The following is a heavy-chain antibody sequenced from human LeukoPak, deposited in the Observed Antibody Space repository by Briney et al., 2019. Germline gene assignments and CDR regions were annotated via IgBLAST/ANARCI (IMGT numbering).Heavy chain of an antibody. CDR2: IKEDGSEK. D-gene: IGHD5-18*01. V-gene: IGHV3-7*01. CDR3: ARDRWGYSYGGD. Sequence: GGSLRLSCAASGFTFSSYWMSWVRQAPGKGLEWVANIKEDGSEKYYMDSVKGRFTISRDNAKNSLYLQMNSLRAEDTAVYYCARDRWGYSYGGDWGQGTLVTVSS. CDR1: GFTFSSYW. J-gene: IGHJ4*02.